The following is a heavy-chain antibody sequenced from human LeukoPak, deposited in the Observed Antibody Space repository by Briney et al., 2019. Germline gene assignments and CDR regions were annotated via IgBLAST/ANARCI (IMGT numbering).Heavy chain of an antibody. Sequence: GGSLRLSCAGSGFTFSSFWMSWVCQAPGKGLEWVANIKEDESEIYYVDSVKGRFTISRDNAKNSLYLQMNSLRAEDTAVYYCARDQTPFYYDSSGFAYWGQGTLVTVSS. CDR3: ARDQTPFYYDSSGFAY. CDR1: GFTFSSFW. D-gene: IGHD3-22*01. CDR2: IKEDESEI. J-gene: IGHJ4*02. V-gene: IGHV3-7*01.